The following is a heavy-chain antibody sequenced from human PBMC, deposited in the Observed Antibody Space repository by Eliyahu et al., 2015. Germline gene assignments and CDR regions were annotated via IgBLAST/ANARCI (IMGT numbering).Heavy chain of an antibody. CDR2: IYYSGST. Sequence: GSISSYYWSWIRQPPGKGLEWIGYIYYSGSTNYNPSLKSRVTISVDTSKNQFSLKLSSVTAADTAVYYCARAALADYAWFDPWGQGTLVTVSS. J-gene: IGHJ5*02. CDR3: ARAALADYAWFDP. CDR1: GSISSYY. V-gene: IGHV4-59*01. D-gene: IGHD4-17*01.